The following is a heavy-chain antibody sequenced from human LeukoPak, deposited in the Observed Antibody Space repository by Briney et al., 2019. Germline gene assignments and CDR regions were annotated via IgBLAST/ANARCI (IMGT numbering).Heavy chain of an antibody. CDR1: GGSISNYF. J-gene: IGHJ4*02. V-gene: IGHV4-59*01. Sequence: PSETLSLTCTVSGGSISNYFWSWVRQPPGKGLEWIGYIYYSGATNYSPSLRSRLTISVDTSKDQLYMTLNSVTAADTAVYYCARGGGGNSDFLTTYTGASLSFDYWGQGALVTVSS. D-gene: IGHD3-9*01. CDR3: ARGGGGNSDFLTTYTGASLSFDY. CDR2: IYYSGAT.